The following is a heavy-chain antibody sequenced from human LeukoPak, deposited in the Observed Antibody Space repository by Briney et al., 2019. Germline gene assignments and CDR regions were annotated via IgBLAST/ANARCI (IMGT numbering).Heavy chain of an antibody. CDR2: LSYSGSA. J-gene: IGHJ4*02. V-gene: IGHV4-61*01. CDR3: ARGPNTMIVVVPSYYFDY. D-gene: IGHD3-22*01. CDR1: GGSVSSSSYY. Sequence: SETLSLTCTVSGGSVSSSSYYWSWIRQPPGKGLEWIGYLSYSGSANYNPSLKSRVSISVDTSKNQFSLKLSSVTAADTAVYYCARGPNTMIVVVPSYYFDYWGQGTLVTVSS.